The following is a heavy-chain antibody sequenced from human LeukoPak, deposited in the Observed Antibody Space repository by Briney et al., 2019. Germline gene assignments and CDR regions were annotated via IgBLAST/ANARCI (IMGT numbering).Heavy chain of an antibody. CDR3: AKSAMVTSLQGPDPASYYYYGMDV. CDR2: ISGSGGST. J-gene: IGHJ6*02. Sequence: GGSLRLSCAASGFTFSSYAMSWVRQAPGKGLEWVSAISGSGGSTYYADSVKGRFTISRDNSKNTLYLQMNSLRAEDTAVYYCAKSAMVTSLQGPDPASYYYYGMDVWGQGTTVTVSS. CDR1: GFTFSSYA. D-gene: IGHD5-18*01. V-gene: IGHV3-23*01.